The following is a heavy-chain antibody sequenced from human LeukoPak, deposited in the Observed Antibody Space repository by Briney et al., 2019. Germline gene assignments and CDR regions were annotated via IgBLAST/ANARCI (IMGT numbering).Heavy chain of an antibody. V-gene: IGHV1-18*03. Sequence: GASVTVSFTASGYTFTIYGISWVRQAPGQGLEWMGWISAYNGNTNYAQKLQGRVTMTTDTSTSTAYMELRSLRSDDMAVYYCARDRGSRRPGYSYGYWYFDLWGRGTLVTVSS. D-gene: IGHD5-18*01. CDR2: ISAYNGNT. CDR3: ARDRGSRRPGYSYGYWYFDL. J-gene: IGHJ2*01. CDR1: GYTFTIYG.